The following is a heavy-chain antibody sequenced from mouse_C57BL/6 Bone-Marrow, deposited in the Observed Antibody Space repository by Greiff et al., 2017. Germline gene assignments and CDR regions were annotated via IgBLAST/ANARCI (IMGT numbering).Heavy chain of an antibody. J-gene: IGHJ1*03. CDR3: ARSYGSSFYWYFDV. CDR2: ISSGSSTI. Sequence: EVKLVESGGGLVKPGGSLKLSCAASGFTFSDYGMHWVRQAPEKGLEWVAYISSGSSTIYSADTGKGRFTIARDNAKNTLFLQRTSLGSEDTAMYYCARSYGSSFYWYFDVWGTGTTVTVSS. V-gene: IGHV5-17*01. CDR1: GFTFSDYG. D-gene: IGHD1-1*01.